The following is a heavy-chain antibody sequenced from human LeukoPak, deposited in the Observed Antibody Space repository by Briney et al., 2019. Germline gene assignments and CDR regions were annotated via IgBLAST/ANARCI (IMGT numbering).Heavy chain of an antibody. CDR2: IKEDGSEK. D-gene: IGHD3-3*01. CDR1: GFPFSSYW. Sequence: PGGSLRLSCAASGFPFSSYWMSWVRQAPGKGLEWVANIKEDGSEKYYVDSVKGRFTISRDNSKNTLYLQMNSLRAEDTAVYYCAKSLLRPAYWGQGTLVTVSS. J-gene: IGHJ4*02. CDR3: AKSLLRPAY. V-gene: IGHV3-7*03.